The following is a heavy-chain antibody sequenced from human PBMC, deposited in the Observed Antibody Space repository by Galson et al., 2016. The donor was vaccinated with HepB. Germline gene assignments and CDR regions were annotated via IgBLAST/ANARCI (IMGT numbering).Heavy chain of an antibody. V-gene: IGHV3-48*03. J-gene: IGHJ3*02. Sequence: SLRLSCAVSTVSLNNYEMNWVRLAPGKGLEWISFISRSGTPTYYADSVKGRFTISRDNAGNSVNLQMNSLRADDTALYYCVAVRAVYSGGFKRKRRSDPQNDIWGQGTMVTVSS. CDR1: TVSLNNYE. CDR2: ISRSGTPT. D-gene: IGHD5-12*01. CDR3: VAVRAVYSGGFKRKRRSDPQNDI.